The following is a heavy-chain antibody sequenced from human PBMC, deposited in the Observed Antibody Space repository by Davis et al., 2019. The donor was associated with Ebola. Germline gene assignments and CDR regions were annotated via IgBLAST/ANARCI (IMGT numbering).Heavy chain of an antibody. CDR3: ASVVVGATIH. CDR2: INSDGSST. V-gene: IGHV3-74*01. J-gene: IGHJ4*02. Sequence: GESLKISCAASGFTFSSYWMHWVRQAPGKGLVWVSRINSDGSSTSYADSVKGRFTISRDNAKNSLYLQMNSLRAEDTAVYYCASVVVGATIHWGQGTLVTVSS. D-gene: IGHD1-26*01. CDR1: GFTFSSYW.